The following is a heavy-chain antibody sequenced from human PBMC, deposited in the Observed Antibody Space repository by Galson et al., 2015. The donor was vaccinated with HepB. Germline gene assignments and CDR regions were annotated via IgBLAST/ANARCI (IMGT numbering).Heavy chain of an antibody. CDR2: ISGSGSDT. J-gene: IGHJ4*02. D-gene: IGHD3-16*01. Sequence: SLRLSCASSGFTFSTYAMSWVRQAPGKGLEWVSGISGSGSDTYYADSVKGRFTISRDNSKNTRHLQMNSLRAEDTAVYYCAKTPVKRYYSGIDSWGQGTLVTVSS. V-gene: IGHV3-23*01. CDR1: GFTFSTYA. CDR3: AKTPVKRYYSGIDS.